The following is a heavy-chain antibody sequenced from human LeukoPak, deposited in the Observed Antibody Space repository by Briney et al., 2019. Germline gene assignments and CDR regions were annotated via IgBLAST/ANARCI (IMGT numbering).Heavy chain of an antibody. V-gene: IGHV3-7*04. J-gene: IGHJ4*02. CDR3: ARGKHYFDY. CDR1: GFTFSSCW. Sequence: GASLRLSCAVSGFTFSSCWMTWVRQAPGKGLEWVANIKQDGSEKYYVDSVKGRFTISRDNAKNSLYLQMNSLRAEDTAVYYCARGKHYFDYWGQGTLVTVSS. CDR2: IKQDGSEK.